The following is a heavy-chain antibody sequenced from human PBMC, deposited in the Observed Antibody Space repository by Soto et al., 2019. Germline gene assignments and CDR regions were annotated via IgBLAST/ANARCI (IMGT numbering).Heavy chain of an antibody. Sequence: QVQLQQWGAGLLKPSETLSLTCAVYGGSFSGYYWTWIRQPPGKGLEWIGEINHSGTINFNPSLKRRLTISLDTSKKHFSLILSSVTDADTAAYYCARADRTLVTSYSLDVWGQGTTVTVSS. CDR1: GGSFSGYY. CDR3: ARADRTLVTSYSLDV. V-gene: IGHV4-34*01. D-gene: IGHD2-21*02. CDR2: INHSGTI. J-gene: IGHJ6*02.